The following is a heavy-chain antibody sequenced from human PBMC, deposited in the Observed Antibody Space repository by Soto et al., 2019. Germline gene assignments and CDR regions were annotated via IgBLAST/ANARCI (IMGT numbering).Heavy chain of an antibody. CDR3: ASTPWGGDLAHAFDY. CDR1: GGSISSSSYY. D-gene: IGHD2-21*02. CDR2: IYYSGST. J-gene: IGHJ4*02. Sequence: SETLSLTCTVSGGSISSSSYYWGWIRQPPGKGLEWIGSIYYSGSTYYNPSLKSRVTISVDTSKNQFSLKLSSVTAADTAVYYCASTPWGGDLAHAFDYWGQGTLVTVSS. V-gene: IGHV4-39*01.